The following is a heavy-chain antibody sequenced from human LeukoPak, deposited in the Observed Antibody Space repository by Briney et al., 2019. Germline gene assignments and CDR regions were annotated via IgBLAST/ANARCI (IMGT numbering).Heavy chain of an antibody. CDR3: ARTIPYGSGRQHPGKYYFDY. CDR1: GFTVSLKY. V-gene: IGHV3-53*01. CDR2: IYSGGST. J-gene: IGHJ4*02. D-gene: IGHD3-10*01. Sequence: PGGSLRLSCAASGFTVSLKYMCWVRQAPGKGLEWVSVIYSGGSTYYADSVKGRFTISRDDPKNTVYLQMDSLRAEDTAVYYCARTIPYGSGRQHPGKYYFDYWGQGTLVTVSS.